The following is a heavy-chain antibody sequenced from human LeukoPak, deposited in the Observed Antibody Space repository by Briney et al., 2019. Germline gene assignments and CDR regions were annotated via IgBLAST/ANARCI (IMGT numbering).Heavy chain of an antibody. CDR2: ISSSSSYI. V-gene: IGHV3-21*01. J-gene: IGHJ4*02. CDR1: GFTFSSYS. D-gene: IGHD3-10*01. Sequence: GGSLRLSCAASGFTFSSYSMNWVRQAPGKGLEWVSSISSSSSYIYYADSVKGRFTISRDNAKNSLYLQMNSLRAEDTAVYYCARAIGFEELLYHFDYWGQGTLVTVSS. CDR3: ARAIGFEELLYHFDY.